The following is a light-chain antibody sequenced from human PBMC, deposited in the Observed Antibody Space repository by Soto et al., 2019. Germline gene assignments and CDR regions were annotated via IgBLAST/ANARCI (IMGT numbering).Light chain of an antibody. CDR3: QSYDNGLSASI. V-gene: IGLV1-40*01. CDR2: ANN. J-gene: IGLJ2*01. Sequence: QSVLTQPPSVSGAPGQRVTISCTGSNSNIGANFDVHWYQRLPGTGPKLLIYANNHRPSGVPARFSGSKSGTSASLAITGLQAEDEADYYCQSYDNGLSASIFGGGTKLTVL. CDR1: NSNIGANFD.